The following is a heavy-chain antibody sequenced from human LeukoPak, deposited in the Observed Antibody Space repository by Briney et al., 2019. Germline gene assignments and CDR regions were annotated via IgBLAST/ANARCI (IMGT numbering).Heavy chain of an antibody. J-gene: IGHJ5*02. CDR3: AKGDDYGANTRLPKYNWFDP. CDR1: GFTFTTCA. Sequence: PGGSLRLSCAASGFTFTTCAMHWVRHAPGKGLEWVAYIRYDGNNKNYADSVKGRFTISRDNSKDMLYLQMNSLRPEDTAVYYCAKGDDYGANTRLPKYNWFDPWGQGTLVTVSS. V-gene: IGHV3-30*02. D-gene: IGHD4-23*01. CDR2: IRYDGNNK.